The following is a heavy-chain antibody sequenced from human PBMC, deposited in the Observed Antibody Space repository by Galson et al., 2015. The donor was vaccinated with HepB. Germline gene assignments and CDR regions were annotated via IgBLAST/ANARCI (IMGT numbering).Heavy chain of an antibody. J-gene: IGHJ6*02. V-gene: IGHV1-3*01. CDR3: ARDWVVPAAMHYYGMDV. D-gene: IGHD2-2*01. CDR1: GYTFTSYD. Sequence: SVKVSCKASGYTFTSYDMHWVRQAPGQRLEWMGWINAGNGNTKYSQKFQGRVTITRDTFASTAYMELSSLRSEDTAVYYCARDWVVPAAMHYYGMDVWGQGTTVTVSS. CDR2: INAGNGNT.